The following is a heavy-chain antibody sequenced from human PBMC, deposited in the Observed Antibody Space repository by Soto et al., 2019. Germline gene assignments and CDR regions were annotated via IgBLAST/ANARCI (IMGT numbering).Heavy chain of an antibody. Sequence: EVQLVESGGGLVQPGGSLRLSCAASGFTLSSYDMHWFRQATGKGLEWVSGIGTAGDTYYPGSVKGRFTISRENAKNSLYLQMNSLRAGDTAVYYCARGRGADFDYWGQGTLVTVSS. V-gene: IGHV3-13*04. CDR3: ARGRGADFDY. J-gene: IGHJ4*02. D-gene: IGHD1-26*01. CDR1: GFTLSSYD. CDR2: IGTAGDT.